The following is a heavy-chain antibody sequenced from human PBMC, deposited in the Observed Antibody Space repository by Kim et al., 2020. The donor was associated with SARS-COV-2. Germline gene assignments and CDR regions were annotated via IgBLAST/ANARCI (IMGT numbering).Heavy chain of an antibody. D-gene: IGHD3-10*01. Sequence: SETLSLTCTVSGGSISSGSYYWSWIRQPAGKGLEWIGRIYTSGSTNYNPSLKSRVTISVDTSKNQFSLKLSSVTAADTAVYYCARESAITMGRYPIRMDAFDIWGQGTMVTVSS. J-gene: IGHJ3*02. CDR1: GGSISSGSYY. CDR3: ARESAITMGRYPIRMDAFDI. V-gene: IGHV4-61*02. CDR2: IYTSGST.